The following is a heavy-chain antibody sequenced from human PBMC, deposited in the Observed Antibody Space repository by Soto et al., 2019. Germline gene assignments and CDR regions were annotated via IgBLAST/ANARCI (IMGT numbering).Heavy chain of an antibody. CDR1: GFTFSNYA. CDR3: AKTVSGYYYVFAC. Sequence: VQLLESGGDSVQPGGSLRLSCTASGFTFSNYAMSCVRQAPGKALEWVSGISPSGYSTYYSASVKGRFTISRDNSKNTVYLQMNILRVEDTAIYYCAKTVSGYYYVFACWGQGTLVTVSS. V-gene: IGHV3-23*01. J-gene: IGHJ4*02. CDR2: ISPSGYST. D-gene: IGHD3-22*01.